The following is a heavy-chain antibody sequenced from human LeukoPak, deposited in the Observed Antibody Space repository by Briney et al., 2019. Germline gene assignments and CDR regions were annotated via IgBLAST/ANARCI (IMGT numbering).Heavy chain of an antibody. D-gene: IGHD2-15*01. CDR1: GFTVSSNY. J-gene: IGHJ4*02. CDR2: IYSGGST. V-gene: IGHV3-53*04. CDR3: ASCSGGSCYSFDY. Sequence: GGSLRLSCAASGFTVSSNYMSWVRQAPGKGLEWVSVIYSGGSTCYADSVKGRFTISRHNSKNTLYLQMNSLRAEDTAVYYCASCSGGSCYSFDYWGQGTLVTVSS.